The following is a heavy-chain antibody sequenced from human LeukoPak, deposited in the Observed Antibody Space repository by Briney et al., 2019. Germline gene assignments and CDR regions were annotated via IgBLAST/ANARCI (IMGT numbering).Heavy chain of an antibody. D-gene: IGHD2-2*01. CDR3: ARDLPYCSSTSCYSL. J-gene: IGHJ3*01. CDR2: ISSSGSTI. CDR1: GFTFSDYY. Sequence: GGSLRLSCAASGFTFSDYYMSWIRQAPGKGLEWVSYISSSGSTIYYADSVKGRFTISRGNAKNSLYLQMNSLRAEDTAVYYCARDLPYCSSTSCYSLWGQGTMVTVSS. V-gene: IGHV3-11*01.